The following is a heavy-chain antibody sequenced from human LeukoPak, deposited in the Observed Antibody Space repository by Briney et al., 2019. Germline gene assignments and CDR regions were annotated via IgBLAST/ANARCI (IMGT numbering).Heavy chain of an antibody. D-gene: IGHD1-1*01. J-gene: IGHJ4*02. V-gene: IGHV3-66*02. Sequence: GGSLRLSCAASGFTVSSNYMSWVRQAPGKGLEWVSVIYSGGSTYYADSVKGRFTVSRDNSKNTLYLQMNSLRAEDTAVYYCARDSFHWNYLDYWGQGTLVTVSS. CDR2: IYSGGST. CDR3: ARDSFHWNYLDY. CDR1: GFTVSSNY.